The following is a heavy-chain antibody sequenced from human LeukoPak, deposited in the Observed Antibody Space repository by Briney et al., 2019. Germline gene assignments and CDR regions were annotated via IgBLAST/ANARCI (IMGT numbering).Heavy chain of an antibody. D-gene: IGHD5-24*01. J-gene: IGHJ6*02. CDR3: ARVGDVAQTAGIYYYGMDV. CDR1: GFTFSSYS. V-gene: IGHV3-21*01. CDR2: ISSSSSYI. Sequence: GGSLRLSCAASGFTFSSYSMNWVRQAPGKGLEWVSSISSSSSYIYYADSVKGRFTISRDNAKNSLYLQMNSLRAEDTAVYYCARVGDVAQTAGIYYYGMDVWGRGTTVTVSS.